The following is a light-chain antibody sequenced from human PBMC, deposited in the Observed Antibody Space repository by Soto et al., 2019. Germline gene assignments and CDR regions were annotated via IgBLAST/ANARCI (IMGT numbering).Light chain of an antibody. Sequence: QSALTQPPSASGSPGQSVTISCTGTSSDVGGYNYVSWYQQHPGKAPKLMIYEVSKRPSGVPDRFSGSKSGSTASLTVSGLQAEDEADYYCSSYAGSNTDVVFGGGTQLTVL. CDR2: EVS. CDR3: SSYAGSNTDVV. J-gene: IGLJ2*01. V-gene: IGLV2-8*01. CDR1: SSDVGGYNY.